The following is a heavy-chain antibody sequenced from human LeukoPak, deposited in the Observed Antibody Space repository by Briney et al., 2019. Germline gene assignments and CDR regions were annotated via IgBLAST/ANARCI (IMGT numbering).Heavy chain of an antibody. V-gene: IGHV1-69-2*01. Sequence: GAAVKISCKASGYTFTHYYIHWVKEAPGKGLDWMGRLDPDDGETIFAEKFQGRVAMTGDTSTDTAYLTLSSLTSEDTAFYYCAAEHHGLSDWGQGTLLTVSS. J-gene: IGHJ4*03. CDR1: GYTFTHYY. CDR3: AAEHHGLSD. D-gene: IGHD5-24*01. CDR2: LDPDDGET.